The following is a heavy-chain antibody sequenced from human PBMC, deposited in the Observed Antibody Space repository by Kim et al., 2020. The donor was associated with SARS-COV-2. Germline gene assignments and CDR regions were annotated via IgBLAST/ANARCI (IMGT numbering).Heavy chain of an antibody. CDR3: AKEITDYSSGWP. CDR2: ITWNSATI. J-gene: IGHJ4*02. D-gene: IGHD6-19*01. Sequence: GGSLRLSCAASGFTFDDYGMHWVRQAPGKGLEWVSGITWNSATIGYADSVKGRFTISRDNAKNSLYLQMNSLRVEDTALYYCAKEITDYSSGWPWGQGTLVTVSS. CDR1: GFTFDDYG. V-gene: IGHV3-9*01.